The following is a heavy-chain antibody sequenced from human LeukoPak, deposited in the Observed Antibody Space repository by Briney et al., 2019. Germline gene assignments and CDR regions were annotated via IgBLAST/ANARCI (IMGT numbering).Heavy chain of an antibody. CDR1: GGSISSGSYY. CDR2: IYTSGST. D-gene: IGHD3-22*01. V-gene: IGHV4-61*02. J-gene: IGHJ4*02. CDR3: ARDRYYYDSSGYYYFDY. Sequence: SETLSLTCTVSGGSISSGSYYWSWIRQPAGKGLDWIGRIYTSGSTNYNPSLKSRVTMSLDTSKNQFSLKLSSVTAADTAVYYCARDRYYYDSSGYYYFDYWGQGTLVTVSS.